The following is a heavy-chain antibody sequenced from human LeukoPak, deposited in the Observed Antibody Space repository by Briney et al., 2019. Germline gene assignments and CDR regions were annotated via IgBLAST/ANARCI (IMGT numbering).Heavy chain of an antibody. D-gene: IGHD3-9*01. CDR2: IRYDGSNK. J-gene: IGHJ4*02. Sequence: GGSLRLSCAASGFTFSSYGMHWVRQAPGKGLEWVAFIRYDGSNKYYADSVKGRFTISRDHSKNTLYLQMNSLRVEDTAVYYCARDGSLRYFDWLHLDYWGQGTLVTVSS. CDR1: GFTFSSYG. V-gene: IGHV3-30*02. CDR3: ARDGSLRYFDWLHLDY.